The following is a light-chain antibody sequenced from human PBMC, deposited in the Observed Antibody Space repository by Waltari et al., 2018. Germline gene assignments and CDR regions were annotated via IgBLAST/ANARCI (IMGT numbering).Light chain of an antibody. CDR3: QLRRNWRLT. CDR1: QSISGY. Sequence: EIVLTQSPATLSLSPGERATLSCRASQSISGYTAWYQHKRGQPPRLLLYDASYRATGIPARFSGSGSGAVFTLTISNLEPEDSAVYYCQLRRNWRLTFGGGTKVEIK. V-gene: IGKV3-11*01. CDR2: DAS. J-gene: IGKJ4*01.